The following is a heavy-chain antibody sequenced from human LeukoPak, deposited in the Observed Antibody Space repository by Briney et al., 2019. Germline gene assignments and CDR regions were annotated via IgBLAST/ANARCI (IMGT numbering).Heavy chain of an antibody. D-gene: IGHD4-17*01. CDR2: IYSGGST. V-gene: IGHV3-53*01. CDR3: ASPSEDYGDYSDAFDI. CDR1: GFTVSSNY. J-gene: IGHJ3*02. Sequence: GGSLRLSCAASGFTVSSNYMSWVRQAPGKGLEWVSVIYSGGSTYYADSVKGRFTISRDNSKNTLYLQMNSLRAEDTVVYYCASPSEDYGDYSDAFDIWGQGTMVTVSS.